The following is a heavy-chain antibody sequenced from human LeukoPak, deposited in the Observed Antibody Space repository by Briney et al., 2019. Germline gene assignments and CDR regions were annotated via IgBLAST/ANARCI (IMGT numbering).Heavy chain of an antibody. V-gene: IGHV3-23*01. Sequence: GGFLTLSCAASGFIFSSYARQWIRKTPGKGMQWVSVITERDSRTYYTDSVSGRFNISRDNSKNNLYLHLTTLKDEDTALYYCAECGHGTFQYWGQGAQVTVSS. J-gene: IGHJ4*02. CDR1: GFIFSSYA. CDR3: AECGHGTFQY. D-gene: IGHD3-3*01. CDR2: ITERDSRT.